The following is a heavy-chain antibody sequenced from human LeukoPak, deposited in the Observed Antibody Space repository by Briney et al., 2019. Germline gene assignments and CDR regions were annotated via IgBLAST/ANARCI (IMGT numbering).Heavy chain of an antibody. J-gene: IGHJ6*02. V-gene: IGHV4-59*01. CDR3: ASASRPPAHYYDSPYYGMDV. D-gene: IGHD3-9*01. CDR2: IYYSGST. CDR1: GGSISSYY. Sequence: SETLSLTCTVSGGSISSYYWSWIRQPPGKGLEWIGYIYYSGSTNYNPSLKSRVTISVDTSKNQFSLKLSSVTAADTAAYYCASASRPPAHYYDSPYYGMDVWGQGTTVTVSS.